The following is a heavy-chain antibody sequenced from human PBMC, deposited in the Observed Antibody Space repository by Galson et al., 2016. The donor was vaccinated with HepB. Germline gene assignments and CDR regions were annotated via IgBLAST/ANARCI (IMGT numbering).Heavy chain of an antibody. CDR2: FSYNWST. CDR1: GGSITSFY. CDR3: ARFSYSGSGGWYFDL. Sequence: ETLSLTCTVSGGSITSFYWSWIRQPPGKGLEWIGYFSYNWSTNYNPSLKSRVTTSLDTSKNQFSLNLSSVAAADTAVYYCARFSYSGSGGWYFDLWGRGTLVTVSS. J-gene: IGHJ2*01. V-gene: IGHV4-59*01. D-gene: IGHD5-12*01.